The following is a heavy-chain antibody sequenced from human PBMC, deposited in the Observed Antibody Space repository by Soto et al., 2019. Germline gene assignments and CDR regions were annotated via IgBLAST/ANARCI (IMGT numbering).Heavy chain of an antibody. CDR3: ARAPKYYDFWSGYYADYYYYYMDV. CDR2: MNPNSGNT. J-gene: IGHJ6*03. D-gene: IGHD3-3*01. CDR1: GYTFTSYD. Sequence: QVQLVQSGAEVKKPGASVKVSCKASGYTFTSYDINWERQATGQGLEWMGWMNPNSGNTGYAQKFQGRVTMTRHTYISTAYMELSSLRSEDTAVYYCARAPKYYDFWSGYYADYYYYYMDVWGKGTTVTVSS. V-gene: IGHV1-8*01.